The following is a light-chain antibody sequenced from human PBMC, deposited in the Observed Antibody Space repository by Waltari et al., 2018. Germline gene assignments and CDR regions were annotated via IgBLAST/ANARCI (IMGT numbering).Light chain of an antibody. Sequence: NFMLTQPHSVSESPGKTVTISCTRSSGSIASNYVQGYQPRPGSAPTTVIYEDNQRPSGGPDRFSGSIDSSSNSASLTIAGLKTEDEADYYCQSYDSSNRVFGGGTKLTVL. CDR3: QSYDSSNRV. V-gene: IGLV6-57*03. CDR2: EDN. CDR1: SGSIASNY. J-gene: IGLJ3*02.